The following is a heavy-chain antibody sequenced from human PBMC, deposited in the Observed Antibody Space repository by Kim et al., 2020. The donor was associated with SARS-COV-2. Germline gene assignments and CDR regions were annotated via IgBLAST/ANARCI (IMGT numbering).Heavy chain of an antibody. V-gene: IGHV3-33*06. CDR3: AKDLSGGYMLSADYYGMDV. J-gene: IGHJ6*02. CDR2: IWYDGSNK. Sequence: GGSLRLSCAASGFTFSSYAMHWVRQAPGKGLEWVAVIWYDGSNKYSADSVKGRFTISRDNSKNTLYLQMNSLRDETTAVCCCAKDLSGGYMLSADYYGMDVWGQGTSVTVSS. CDR1: GFTFSSYA. D-gene: IGHD6-19*01.